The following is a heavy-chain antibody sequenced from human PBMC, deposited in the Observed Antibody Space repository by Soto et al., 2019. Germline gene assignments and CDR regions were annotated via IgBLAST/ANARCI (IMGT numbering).Heavy chain of an antibody. J-gene: IGHJ6*02. D-gene: IGHD2-2*01. CDR1: GFTFSSYA. CDR2: ISYDGSNK. CDR3: AKSQAGAVPTAITSYYNAMDV. Sequence: GGSLRLSCAASGFTFSSYAMHWVRQAPGKGLEWVAVISYDGSNKYYADSVKGRFTISRDNSKNTLYLQMNSLRAEDTAVYHCAKSQAGAVPTAITSYYNAMDVWGLGTTVTV. V-gene: IGHV3-30-3*02.